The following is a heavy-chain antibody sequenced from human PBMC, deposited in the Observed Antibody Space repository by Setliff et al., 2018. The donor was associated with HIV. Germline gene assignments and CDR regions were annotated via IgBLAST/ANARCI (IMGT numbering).Heavy chain of an antibody. CDR3: TRRRRAPGIEDLEAY. CDR1: GYIFTNYW. J-gene: IGHJ4*02. V-gene: IGHV5-51*01. D-gene: IGHD1-26*01. CDR2: IYPGDSAI. Sequence: GESLKISCKASGYIFTNYWIGWVRQMPGKGLEWIGAIYPGDSAIRYSPSFQGRVSISADRSITTAYLQWDSLKASDTAMYYCTRRRRAPGIEDLEAYWGQGTLVTVSS.